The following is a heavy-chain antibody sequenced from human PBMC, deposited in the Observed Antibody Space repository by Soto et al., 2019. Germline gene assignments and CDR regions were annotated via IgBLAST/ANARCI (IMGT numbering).Heavy chain of an antibody. J-gene: IGHJ4*02. Sequence: GGSLRLSCEASGFSFSSFAMNWVRQAPGRGLEWVSYISDDGASIYYADSLKGRFTISRDNAKNSLSLQMNNLRAEDTAVYYCARENSVQAWLHHFDHWGLGTLVTVPS. D-gene: IGHD5-18*01. CDR2: ISDDGASI. V-gene: IGHV3-48*03. CDR1: GFSFSSFA. CDR3: ARENSVQAWLHHFDH.